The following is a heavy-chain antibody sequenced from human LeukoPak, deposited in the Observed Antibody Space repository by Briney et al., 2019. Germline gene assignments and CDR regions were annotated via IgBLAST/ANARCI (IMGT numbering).Heavy chain of an antibody. V-gene: IGHV3-7*01. J-gene: IGHJ4*02. D-gene: IGHD1-26*01. Sequence: PGGSLRLSCAASGFTLSNYWMSWVRQAPGKGLEWVAKIKQDGSDKYYVDSVKGRFTISRDNAKNSLYLQMNSLRAEDTAVYYCARDDGGSYFDYWGQGTLVTVSS. CDR2: IKQDGSDK. CDR1: GFTLSNYW. CDR3: ARDDGGSYFDY.